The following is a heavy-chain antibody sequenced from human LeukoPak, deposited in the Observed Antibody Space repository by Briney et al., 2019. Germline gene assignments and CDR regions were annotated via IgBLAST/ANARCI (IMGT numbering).Heavy chain of an antibody. CDR1: GFTFSSYS. V-gene: IGHV3-48*01. J-gene: IGHJ3*02. CDR2: ISSSSSTI. CDR3: AREYCSSTSCYVSLPPREAFDI. Sequence: GGSLRLSCAASGFTFSSYSMNWVRQAPGKGLEWVSYISSSSSTIYYADSVKGRFTISRDNARNSLYLQMNSLRAEETAVYYCAREYCSSTSCYVSLPPREAFDIWGQGTMVTVSS. D-gene: IGHD2-2*01.